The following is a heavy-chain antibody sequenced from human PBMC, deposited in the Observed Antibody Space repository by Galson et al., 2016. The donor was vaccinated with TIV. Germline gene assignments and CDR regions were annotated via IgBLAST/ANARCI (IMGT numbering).Heavy chain of an antibody. CDR2: IYSDSRP. J-gene: IGHJ6*02. CDR3: ARDRYYDASGYYFYYYGMDV. Sequence: SLRLSCAASGLIVNNNQMSWVRQAPGKGLEWISVIYSDSRPYYANSVAGRFTISRGDSKNTLYLQMTSLRAEGTAVYYCARDRYYDASGYYFYYYGMDVWGQGTTVTVSS. CDR1: GLIVNNNQ. D-gene: IGHD3-3*01. V-gene: IGHV3-53*01.